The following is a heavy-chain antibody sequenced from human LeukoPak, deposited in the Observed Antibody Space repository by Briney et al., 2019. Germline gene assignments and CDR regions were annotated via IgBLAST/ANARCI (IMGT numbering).Heavy chain of an antibody. CDR3: ARDLRGDYSNWFDP. CDR1: GYTFTSYA. CDR2: INAGNGNT. D-gene: IGHD4-17*01. J-gene: IGHJ5*02. Sequence: ASVKVSCKASGYTFTSYAMHWVRQAPGQRLEWMGWINAGNGNTKYSQKFQGRVTITRDTSASTAYMELSSLRSEDTAVYYCARDLRGDYSNWFDPWGQGTLVTVSS. V-gene: IGHV1-3*01.